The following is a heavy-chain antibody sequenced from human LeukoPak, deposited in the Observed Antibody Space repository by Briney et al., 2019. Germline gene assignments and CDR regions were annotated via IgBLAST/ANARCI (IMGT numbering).Heavy chain of an antibody. CDR3: ARGARKAGTGYYYYYGMDV. Sequence: GGSLRLSCAASGFTFSSYEMNVVRQAPGKGLEWVSYISSSGSTIYYADSVKGRFTISRDNAKNSLYLQMNSLRAEDTAVYYCARGARKAGTGYYYYYGMDVWGQGTTVTVSS. V-gene: IGHV3-48*03. CDR2: ISSSGSTI. CDR1: GFTFSSYE. D-gene: IGHD6-19*01. J-gene: IGHJ6*02.